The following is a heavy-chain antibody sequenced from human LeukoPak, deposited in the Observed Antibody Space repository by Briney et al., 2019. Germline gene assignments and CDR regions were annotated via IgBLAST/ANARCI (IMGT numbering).Heavy chain of an antibody. CDR3: AKDSDSGSYNYYYGMDV. V-gene: IGHV3-9*01. CDR2: ISWNSGSI. J-gene: IGHJ6*02. CDR1: GFTFSSYG. D-gene: IGHD1-26*01. Sequence: GGSLRLSCAASGFTFSSYGMHWVRQAPGKGLEWVSGISWNSGSIGYADSVKGRFTISRDNAKNSPYLQMNSLRAEDTALYYCAKDSDSGSYNYYYGMDVWGQGTTVTVSS.